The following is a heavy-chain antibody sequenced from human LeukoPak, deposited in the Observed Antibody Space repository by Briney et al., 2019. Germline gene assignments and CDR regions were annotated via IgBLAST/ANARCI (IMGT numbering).Heavy chain of an antibody. V-gene: IGHV1-18*01. J-gene: IGHJ4*02. CDR2: ISAYNGNT. CDR3: AKGGSLLWFGELPTPLDFFDY. D-gene: IGHD3-10*01. Sequence: GASVKVSCKASGYTFTSYGISWVRQAPGQGLEWMGWISAYNGNTNYAQKLQGRVTMTTDTSTSTAYMELRSLRSDDTAVYYCAKGGSLLWFGELPTPLDFFDYWGQGTLVTVSS. CDR1: GYTFTSYG.